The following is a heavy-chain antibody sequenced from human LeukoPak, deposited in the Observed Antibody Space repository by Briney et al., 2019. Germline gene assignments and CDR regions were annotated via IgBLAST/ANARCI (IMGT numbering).Heavy chain of an antibody. J-gene: IGHJ4*02. CDR2: TYYRSKWYN. D-gene: IGHD6-19*01. CDR1: GDSVSSNSAA. Sequence: SQTLSPTCAISGDSVSSNSAAWNWIRQSPSRGLEWLGRTYYRSKWYNDYTVYAVSVKSRITINPDTSKNQASLQLNSVTPEDTAVYYRAREVAGTFAFDYWGQGTLVTVSS. CDR3: AREVAGTFAFDY. V-gene: IGHV6-1*01.